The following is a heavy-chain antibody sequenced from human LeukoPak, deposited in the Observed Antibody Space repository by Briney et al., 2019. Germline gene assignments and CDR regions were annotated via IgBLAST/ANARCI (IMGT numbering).Heavy chain of an antibody. CDR3: ARGPDRSGFDY. D-gene: IGHD3-10*01. Sequence: GGSLRLSCAASGFTFSSYAMHWVRQAPGKGLEWVAVISYDLSNKYYADSVKGRFTISRDNSKNTLYLQMNNLRAEDTAVYYCARGPDRSGFDYWGQGALVTVSS. CDR1: GFTFSSYA. CDR2: ISYDLSNK. V-gene: IGHV3-30-3*01. J-gene: IGHJ4*02.